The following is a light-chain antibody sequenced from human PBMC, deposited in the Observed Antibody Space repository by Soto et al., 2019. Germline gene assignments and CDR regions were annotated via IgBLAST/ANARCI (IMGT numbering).Light chain of an antibody. J-gene: IGLJ2*01. CDR2: DVS. Sequence: QSVLTQPPSASGSPGQSVTISCTGTSSDVGGYHYVSWYQQHPGKAPKLMIYDVSKRPSGVPDRISGSKSGNTASLTVSGLQAEDEADYYCSSYAGSNYVVFGGGTKVTVL. CDR3: SSYAGSNYVV. V-gene: IGLV2-8*01. CDR1: SSDVGGYHY.